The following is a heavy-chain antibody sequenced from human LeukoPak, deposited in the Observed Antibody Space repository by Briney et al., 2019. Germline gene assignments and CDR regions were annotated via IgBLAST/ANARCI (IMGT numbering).Heavy chain of an antibody. Sequence: AASVKVSCKASGYTFTAYYIHWVRQAPGQGLEWMGWNNPNSGGTYYVQKFQGRITMTRDTSIGTTYMELSRLGSDDTAFYYCARDNSLTEFDYWGQGTLVTVSS. V-gene: IGHV1-2*02. CDR2: NNPNSGGT. CDR3: ARDNSLTEFDY. CDR1: GYTFTAYY. J-gene: IGHJ4*02.